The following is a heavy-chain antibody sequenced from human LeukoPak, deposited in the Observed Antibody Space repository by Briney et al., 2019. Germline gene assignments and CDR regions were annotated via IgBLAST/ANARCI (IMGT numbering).Heavy chain of an antibody. CDR1: GYSFTSYW. CDR3: PRHHRIDYYYYYMDG. CDR2: IYPGDSDT. V-gene: IGHV5-51*01. J-gene: IGHJ6*03. D-gene: IGHD1-14*01. Sequence: GESLKISCKGSGYSFTSYWIGWVRQMPGKGMEWMGIIYPGDSDTRYSPSFQGQVTISADKSISTAYLQLSSLNASDTAMYYSPRHHRIDYYYYYMDGWGQRDHGHRLL.